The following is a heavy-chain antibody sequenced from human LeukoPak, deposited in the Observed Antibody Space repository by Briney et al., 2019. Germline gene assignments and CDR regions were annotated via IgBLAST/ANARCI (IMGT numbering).Heavy chain of an antibody. Sequence: ASVKVSCKASGYSFVLYGISWVRQAPGQGPEWMGWISTYNGNTKYAEKLQGRVTMTTDTSTSTAYMELRSLRSDDTAVYYCASGHLAESELLYVWGQGTLVTVSS. CDR3: ASGHLAESELLYV. CDR1: GYSFVLYG. J-gene: IGHJ4*02. D-gene: IGHD1-26*01. V-gene: IGHV1-18*01. CDR2: ISTYNGNT.